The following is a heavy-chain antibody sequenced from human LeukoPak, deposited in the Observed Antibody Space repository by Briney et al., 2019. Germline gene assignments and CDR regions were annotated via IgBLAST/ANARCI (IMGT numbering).Heavy chain of an antibody. Sequence: GGSLRLSCAASGFTFSDYYMSWIRQAPGKGLEWVSYISSSGSTIYYADSVKGGFTISRDNAKNSLYLQMNSLRAEDTAVYYCAGLGNIVVVPAAGMDVWGQGTTVTVSS. CDR1: GFTFSDYY. CDR3: AGLGNIVVVPAAGMDV. V-gene: IGHV3-11*01. J-gene: IGHJ6*02. CDR2: ISSSGSTI. D-gene: IGHD2-2*01.